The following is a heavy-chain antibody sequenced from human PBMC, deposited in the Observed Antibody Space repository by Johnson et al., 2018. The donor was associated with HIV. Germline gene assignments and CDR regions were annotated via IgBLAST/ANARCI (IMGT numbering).Heavy chain of an antibody. CDR3: TSQPHNWNYGGGAFDI. J-gene: IGHJ3*02. V-gene: IGHV3-15*01. D-gene: IGHD1-7*01. Sequence: VQLVESGGGVVRPGGSLRLSCAASGFTFSNAWMSWVRQAPGKGLEWVGRLKSKTDGGTTDYAAPVKGRFTISRDDSKNTLYLQMNSLKTEDTAVYYCTSQPHNWNYGGGAFDIWGQGTMVTVSS. CDR2: LKSKTDGGTT. CDR1: GFTFSNAW.